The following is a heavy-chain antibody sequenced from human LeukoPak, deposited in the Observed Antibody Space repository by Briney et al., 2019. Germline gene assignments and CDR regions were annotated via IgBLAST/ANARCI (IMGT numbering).Heavy chain of an antibody. CDR2: INVYSGNT. D-gene: IGHD6-13*01. CDR3: ARPISSNWGIDY. CDR1: GYTFAGYG. J-gene: IGHJ4*02. Sequence: ASVKVSCKASGYTFAGYGLSWVRQAPGQGLEWMGWINVYSGNTFYAQKFQGRVSMTTDTSTSTAYMEMRSLRSDDTAVYYCARPISSNWGIDYWGQGTLVTVSS. V-gene: IGHV1-18*01.